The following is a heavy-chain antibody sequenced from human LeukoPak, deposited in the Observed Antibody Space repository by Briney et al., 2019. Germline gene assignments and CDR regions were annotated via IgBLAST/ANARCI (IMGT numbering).Heavy chain of an antibody. Sequence: PGESLRLSCIGTGFTFNSDAMGWVRQAPGKGLEWVSAISGSGGSTYYADSVKGRFTISRDNSKNTLYLQMNSLRAEDTAVYYCAKTGYSSSWYYFDYWGQGTLVTVSS. J-gene: IGHJ4*02. CDR3: AKTGYSSSWYYFDY. CDR2: ISGSGGST. V-gene: IGHV3-23*01. CDR1: GFTFNSDA. D-gene: IGHD6-13*01.